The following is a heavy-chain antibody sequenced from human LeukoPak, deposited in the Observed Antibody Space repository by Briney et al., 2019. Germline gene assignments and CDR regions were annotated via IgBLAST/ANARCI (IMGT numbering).Heavy chain of an antibody. V-gene: IGHV4-4*07. CDR2: IYTSGST. J-gene: IGHJ6*03. CDR3: ARGVSVSPFYYYYYMDV. D-gene: IGHD6-13*01. Sequence: SETLSLTCTVSGGSISSYYWSWIRQPAGKGLEWIGRIYTSGSTNYNPSLKSRVTMSVDTSKNQSSLKLSSVTAADTAVYYCARGVSVSPFYYYYYMDVWGKGTTVTVSS. CDR1: GGSISSYY.